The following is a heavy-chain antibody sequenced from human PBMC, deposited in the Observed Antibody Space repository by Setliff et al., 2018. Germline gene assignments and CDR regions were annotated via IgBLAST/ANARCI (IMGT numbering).Heavy chain of an antibody. D-gene: IGHD6-13*01. CDR2: ISGSGGST. CDR1: GFTFSGYS. V-gene: IGHV3-21*01. CDR3: ASAGHSGSWFPFDAFHI. J-gene: IGHJ3*02. Sequence: GGSLRLSCAASGFTFSGYSMNWVRQAPGKGLEWVSAISGSGGSTYYADSVKGRFTISRDNAKNSLYLQMNSLRAEDTAVYYCASAGHSGSWFPFDAFHIWGQGTMVTVSS.